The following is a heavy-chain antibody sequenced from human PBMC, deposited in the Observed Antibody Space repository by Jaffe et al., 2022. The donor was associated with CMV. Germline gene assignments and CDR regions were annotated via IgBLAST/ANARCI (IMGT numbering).Heavy chain of an antibody. J-gene: IGHJ5*02. CDR3: AKTLPYYYDSSGYWGWFDP. D-gene: IGHD3-22*01. CDR2: ISGSGGST. V-gene: IGHV3-23*01. Sequence: EVQLLESGGGLVQPGGSLRLSCAASGFTFSSYAMSWVRQAPGKGLEWVSAISGSGGSTYYADSVKGRFTISRDNSKNTLYLQMNSLRAEDTAVYYCAKTLPYYYDSSGYWGWFDPWGQGTLVTVSS. CDR1: GFTFSSYA.